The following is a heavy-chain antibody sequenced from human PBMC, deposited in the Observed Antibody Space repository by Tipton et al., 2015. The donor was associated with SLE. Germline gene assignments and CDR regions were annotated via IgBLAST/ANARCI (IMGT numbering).Heavy chain of an antibody. D-gene: IGHD3-16*02. Sequence: SLRLSCAASGFTFSDYYMSWIRQAPGKGLEWVSYISSSGSTIYYADSVKGRFTISRDNAKNSLYLQMNSLRAGDTAVYYCARDAVITFGGVIGDWGQGTLVTVSS. V-gene: IGHV3-11*01. CDR2: ISSSGSTI. J-gene: IGHJ4*02. CDR3: ARDAVITFGGVIGD. CDR1: GFTFSDYY.